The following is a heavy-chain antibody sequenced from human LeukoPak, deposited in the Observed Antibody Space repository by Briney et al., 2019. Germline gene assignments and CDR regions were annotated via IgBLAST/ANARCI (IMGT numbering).Heavy chain of an antibody. CDR2: ISSRGDST. CDR1: GFIFSNYA. J-gene: IGHJ4*02. D-gene: IGHD6-19*01. V-gene: IGHV3-23*01. CDR3: VKGPRPDITVAHTVEN. Sequence: GGSLRLSCAASGFIFSNYAMSWVRQVPGRGLEWVSTISSRGDSTYVADSVKGRFTISRDNSKNSLYLQMNTVWAEDTAVYYCVKGPRPDITVAHTVENWGQGTLVTVSS.